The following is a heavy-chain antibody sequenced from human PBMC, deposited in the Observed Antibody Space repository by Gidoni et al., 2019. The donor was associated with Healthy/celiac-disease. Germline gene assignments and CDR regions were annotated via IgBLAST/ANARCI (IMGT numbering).Heavy chain of an antibody. V-gene: IGHV4-61*01. D-gene: IGHD3-16*01. J-gene: IGHJ6*02. CDR1: GGSLSSVSYY. CDR2: IYYIGST. Sequence: QVQLQESGPGLVKPSETLSLTCPVPGGSLSSVSYYWSWIRPPPGKGLEWIGYIYYIGSTNYNPTLKSRVTISVDTSKNQFSLKLSSVTAADTAVYYCAREGLGDYYYYGMDVWGQGTTVTVSS. CDR3: AREGLGDYYYYGMDV.